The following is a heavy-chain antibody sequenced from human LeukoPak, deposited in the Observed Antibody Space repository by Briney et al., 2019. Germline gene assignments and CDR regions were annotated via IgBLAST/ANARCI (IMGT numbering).Heavy chain of an antibody. D-gene: IGHD5-24*01. CDR3: AKSEMATIPPAY. J-gene: IGHJ4*02. CDR2: ISWNSGSI. CDR1: GFTFDAYA. V-gene: IGHV3-9*01. Sequence: GRSLRLSCAASGFTFDAYAMHWVRQAPGKGLEWVSGISWNSGSIGYADSVKGRFTISRDNAKNSLYLQMNSLRAEDTALYYCAKSEMATIPPAYWGQGTLVTVSS.